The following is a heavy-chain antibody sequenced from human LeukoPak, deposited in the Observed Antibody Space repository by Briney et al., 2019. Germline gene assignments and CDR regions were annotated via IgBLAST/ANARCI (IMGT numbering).Heavy chain of an antibody. Sequence: GASLRLSCAASGFTFSSYAMSWVRQAPGKGLEWVSAISGSGGSTYYADSVKGRLTISRDNSKNTLYLQMNSLRAEDTAVYYCAKPYYYGSGSYYILYYYGMDVWGKGTTVTVSS. J-gene: IGHJ6*04. D-gene: IGHD3-10*01. CDR2: ISGSGGST. CDR3: AKPYYYGSGSYYILYYYGMDV. CDR1: GFTFSSYA. V-gene: IGHV3-23*01.